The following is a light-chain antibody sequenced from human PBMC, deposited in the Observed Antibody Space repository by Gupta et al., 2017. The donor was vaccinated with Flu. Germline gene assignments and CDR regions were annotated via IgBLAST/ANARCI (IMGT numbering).Light chain of an antibody. CDR3: QQLNSYPLT. V-gene: IGKV1-9*01. CDR2: AAS. CDR1: QGISSY. J-gene: IGKJ5*01. Sequence: DRVTITCRASQGISSYLAWYQQQPGKAPKLLVSAASTLQSGVPSRFSGSGSETEFTLTISSLQPEDFATYYCQQLNSYPLTFGQGTRLEIK.